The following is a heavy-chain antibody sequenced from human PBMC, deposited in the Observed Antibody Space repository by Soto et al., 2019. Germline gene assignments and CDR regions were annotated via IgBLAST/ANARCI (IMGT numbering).Heavy chain of an antibody. Sequence: VQLVESGGGLMQPGGSLRLSCAASGFSVNSNFMNWVRKAPGKGLEWVSFTPRTGATLYADSVKGRLLVSRDDANNAVYLRLNSLTVDDTAIYYCRAWLLTESFDVWGPGTVVTVSA. J-gene: IGHJ3*01. CDR1: GFSVNSNF. D-gene: IGHD3-22*01. CDR3: RAWLLTESFDV. CDR2: TPRTGAT. V-gene: IGHV3-53*01.